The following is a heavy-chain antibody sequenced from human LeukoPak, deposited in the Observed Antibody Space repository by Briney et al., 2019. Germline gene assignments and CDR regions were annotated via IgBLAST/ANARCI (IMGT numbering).Heavy chain of an antibody. V-gene: IGHV1-46*01. D-gene: IGHD3-22*01. J-gene: IGHJ6*03. CDR3: ARGVRYYYDSSGSAVYYYYYMDV. Sequence: ASVKVSCKASGYTFISYYMHWVRQAPGQGLEWMGIINPSGGSTSYAQKFQGRVTMTRDTSTSTVYMELSSLRSEDTAVYYCARGVRYYYDSSGSAVYYYYYMDVWGKGTTVTISS. CDR2: INPSGGST. CDR1: GYTFISYY.